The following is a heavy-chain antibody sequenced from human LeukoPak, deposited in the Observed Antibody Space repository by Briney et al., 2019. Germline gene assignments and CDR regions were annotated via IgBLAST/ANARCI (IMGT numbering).Heavy chain of an antibody. CDR3: ARHGPLSSSWYHAFDI. CDR1: GYTFTSYG. Sequence: ASVKVSCKASGYTFTSYGISWVRQAPGQGLEWMGWISAYNGNTNYAQKLQGRVTMTTDTSTSTAYMELRSLRSDDTAVYYCARHGPLSSSWYHAFDIWGQGTMVTVSS. D-gene: IGHD6-13*01. CDR2: ISAYNGNT. J-gene: IGHJ3*02. V-gene: IGHV1-18*01.